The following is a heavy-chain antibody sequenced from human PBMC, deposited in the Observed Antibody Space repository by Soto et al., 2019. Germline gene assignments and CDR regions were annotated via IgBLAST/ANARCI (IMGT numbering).Heavy chain of an antibody. Sequence: QVQLQESGPGLVKPSGTLSLTCAVSGGSVSSSNWWSWVRQSPGKGLEGMGEIYHSGSAHYNPSLKSRATISLDSSKNQFSLRLTSVTAADTAVYYCARVPGVVVSADDAFDIWGPGTRVIVSS. V-gene: IGHV4-4*02. D-gene: IGHD2-21*02. J-gene: IGHJ3*02. CDR2: IYHSGSA. CDR1: GGSVSSSNW. CDR3: ARVPGVVVSADDAFDI.